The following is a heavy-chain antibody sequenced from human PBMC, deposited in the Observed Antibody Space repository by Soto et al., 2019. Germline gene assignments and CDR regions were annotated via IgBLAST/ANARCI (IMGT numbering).Heavy chain of an antibody. D-gene: IGHD4-17*01. CDR1: GYTFTSFD. CDR2: MNPNSGNT. J-gene: IGHJ4*02. V-gene: IGHV1-18*01. CDR3: ARDFDYGDYMSLVDY. Sequence: ASVKVSCKASGYTFTSFDINWVRQASGQGLEWMGWMNPNSGNTNYAQKLQGRVTMTTDTSTSTAYMELRSLRSDDTAVYYCARDFDYGDYMSLVDYWGQGTLVTVSS.